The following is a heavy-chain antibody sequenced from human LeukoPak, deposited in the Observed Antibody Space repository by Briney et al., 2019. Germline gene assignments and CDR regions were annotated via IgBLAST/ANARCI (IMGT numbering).Heavy chain of an antibody. V-gene: IGHV1-69*13. CDR3: ASDGYCSSTSCYKGWFDP. D-gene: IGHD2-2*02. Sequence: GASVKVSCKASGGTFSSYAISWVRQAPGQGLEWMGGIIPIFGTANYAQKFQGRVTITADESTSTAYMELSSLRSEDTAVYYCASDGYCSSTSCYKGWFDPWGQGTLVTVSS. CDR2: IIPIFGTA. CDR1: GGTFSSYA. J-gene: IGHJ5*02.